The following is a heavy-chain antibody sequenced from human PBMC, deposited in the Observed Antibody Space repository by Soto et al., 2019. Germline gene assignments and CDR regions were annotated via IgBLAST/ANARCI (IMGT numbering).Heavy chain of an antibody. Sequence: GSLRLACAVSGFTLTNYGINWVRQAPGKGLEWVPSVSKSDYTYYSDSVKGRFTISRDNAQNSVSLQMNNLRAEDTAVYYCAREDSIIIPAVADFWGQGTLVTVSS. CDR2: VSKSDYT. J-gene: IGHJ4*02. V-gene: IGHV3-21*01. CDR3: AREDSIIIPAVADF. D-gene: IGHD6-19*01. CDR1: GFTLTNYG.